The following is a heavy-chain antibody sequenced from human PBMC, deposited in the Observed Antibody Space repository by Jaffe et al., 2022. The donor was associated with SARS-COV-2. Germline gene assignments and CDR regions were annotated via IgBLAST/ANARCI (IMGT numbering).Heavy chain of an antibody. D-gene: IGHD6-6*01. CDR2: ISGSGGST. J-gene: IGHJ6*02. Sequence: EVQLVESGGGLVQPGGSLRLSCAASGFTFSSYAMSWVRQAPGKGLEWVSAISGSGGSTYYADSVKGRFTISRDNSKNTLYLQMNSLRAEDTAVYYCAKDPSIAAPQGYYYYYGMDVWGQGTTVTVSS. CDR3: AKDPSIAAPQGYYYYYGMDV. CDR1: GFTFSSYA. V-gene: IGHV3-23*04.